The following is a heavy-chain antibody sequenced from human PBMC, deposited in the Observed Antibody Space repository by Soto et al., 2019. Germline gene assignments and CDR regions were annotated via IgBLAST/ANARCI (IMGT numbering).Heavy chain of an antibody. V-gene: IGHV2-70*01. CDR2: IDSDDDK. Sequence: SGPTLVNPTQTLTLTCTFSGFSLNTGGMCVSWIRQPPGKALEWLALIDSDDDKYYSTSLKTRLTISKDTSKNQVVLTMTNMDPVDTATYYCARSTSYTSSWPSNWFDPWGQGTLVTVS. CDR3: ARSTSYTSSWPSNWFDP. CDR1: GFSLNTGGMC. D-gene: IGHD6-13*01. J-gene: IGHJ5*02.